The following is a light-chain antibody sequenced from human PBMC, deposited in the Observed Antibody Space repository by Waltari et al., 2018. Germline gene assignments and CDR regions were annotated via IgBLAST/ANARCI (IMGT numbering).Light chain of an antibody. V-gene: IGLV2-23*01. CDR3: CSYAGSYTWV. CDR1: SSDVGNYNL. Sequence: QSALTQPASVSGSPGQSITISCTGTSSDVGNYNLVPWYQQYPGKAPKVMIYDDNRRPSGVSLRFSGSKSGNTASLTITGVQAEDEADYYSCSYAGSYTWVFGGGTKLTVL. J-gene: IGLJ3*02. CDR2: DDN.